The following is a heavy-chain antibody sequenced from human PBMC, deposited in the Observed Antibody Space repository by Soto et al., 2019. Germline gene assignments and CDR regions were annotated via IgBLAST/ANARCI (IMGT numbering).Heavy chain of an antibody. Sequence: PGGSLRLSCAASGFSFSSYGMHWVRQAPGKGLDWVAVIWYDGSNKYYADPVKGRFTISRDNSKNTLYLQMNSPRVEDTAVYYCARAQYTGSYFDACDIWGQGTMVTVSS. CDR3: ARAQYTGSYFDACDI. V-gene: IGHV3-33*03. J-gene: IGHJ3*02. CDR1: GFSFSSYG. CDR2: IWYDGSNK. D-gene: IGHD1-26*01.